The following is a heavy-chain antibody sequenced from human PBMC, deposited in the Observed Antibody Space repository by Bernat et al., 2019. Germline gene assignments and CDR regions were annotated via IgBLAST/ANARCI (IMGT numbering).Heavy chain of an antibody. Sequence: QVQLQQWGAGLLKPSETLSLTCAVYGGSFRGYYWSWIRQPPGKGLEWIGEINHSGSTNYNPSLKSRVTISVDTSKNQFSLKLSSVTAADTAVYYCARGHVLLWFGELFAWFDPWGQGTLVTVSS. CDR2: INHSGST. CDR1: GGSFRGYY. CDR3: ARGHVLLWFGELFAWFDP. V-gene: IGHV4-34*01. J-gene: IGHJ5*02. D-gene: IGHD3-10*01.